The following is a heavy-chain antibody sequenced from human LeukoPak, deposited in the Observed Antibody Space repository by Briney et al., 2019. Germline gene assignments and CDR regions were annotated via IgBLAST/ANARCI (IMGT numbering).Heavy chain of an antibody. CDR1: GGTFSSYA. J-gene: IGHJ4*02. Sequence: SVKVSCKASGGTFSSYAISWVRQAPGQGLEWMGGIIPIFGTANYAQKFQGRVTITADESTSTAYMELSSLRSEDTAVYYCARGTDYYDSSGYYPYYFDYWGQGTLVTVSS. CDR2: IIPIFGTA. CDR3: ARGTDYYDSSGYYPYYFDY. D-gene: IGHD3-22*01. V-gene: IGHV1-69*13.